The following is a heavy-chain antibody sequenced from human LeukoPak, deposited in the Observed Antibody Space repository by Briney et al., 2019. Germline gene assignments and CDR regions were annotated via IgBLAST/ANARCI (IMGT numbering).Heavy chain of an antibody. J-gene: IGHJ4*02. Sequence: SETLSLTCTVSGGSISSYYWSWIRQPPGKGLEWIGRIYTSGSTNYNPSLKSRVTMSVDTSENQFSLKLSSVTAADTAVYYCARVPGIITRYSSGWYPLEYWGQGTLVTVSS. CDR1: GGSISSYY. CDR2: IYTSGST. V-gene: IGHV4-4*07. CDR3: ARVPGIITRYSSGWYPLEY. D-gene: IGHD6-19*01.